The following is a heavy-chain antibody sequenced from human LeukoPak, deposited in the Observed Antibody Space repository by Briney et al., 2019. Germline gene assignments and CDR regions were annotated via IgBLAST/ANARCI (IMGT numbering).Heavy chain of an antibody. D-gene: IGHD3-16*01. CDR3: AKNSFGHYYYYYMDV. CDR1: GFTFSSCA. CDR2: ISGSGGST. J-gene: IGHJ6*03. Sequence: PGGSLRLSCAASGFTFSSCAMSWVRQAPGKGLEWVSAISGSGGSTYYADSVKGRFTISRDNSKNTLYLQMNSLRAEDTAVYYCAKNSFGHYYYYYMDVWGKGTTVTVSS. V-gene: IGHV3-23*01.